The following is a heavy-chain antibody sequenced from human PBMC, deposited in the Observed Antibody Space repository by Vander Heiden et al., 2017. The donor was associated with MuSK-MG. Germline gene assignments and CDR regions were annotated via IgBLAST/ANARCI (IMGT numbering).Heavy chain of an antibody. CDR1: GYTFTGYY. CDR2: INPNSGGT. CDR3: ASSLSFNYSNYGYYYYMDV. V-gene: IGHV1-2*06. J-gene: IGHJ6*03. D-gene: IGHD4-4*01. Sequence: QVQLVQSGAEVKKPGASVKVSCKASGYTFTGYYMHWVRQAPGQGLEWMGRINPNSGGTNYAQKFQGRVTMTRDTSISTAYMELSRLRSDDTAVYYCASSLSFNYSNYGYYYYMDVWGKGTTVTVSS.